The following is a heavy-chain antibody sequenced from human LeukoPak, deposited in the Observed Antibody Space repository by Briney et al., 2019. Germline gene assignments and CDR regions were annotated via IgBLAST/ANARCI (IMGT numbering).Heavy chain of an antibody. CDR3: ARDPDY. V-gene: IGHV4-39*07. J-gene: IGHJ4*02. CDR1: GDSVSSTSDN. Sequence: SETLSLTCSVSGDSVSSTSDNWGWIRQPPGKGLEWIGNIYYTGSTYYNPSLKSRVTMSVDTSNNQFSLKLSSVTAADTAVYYCARDPDYWGQGTLVTVSS. CDR2: IYYTGST.